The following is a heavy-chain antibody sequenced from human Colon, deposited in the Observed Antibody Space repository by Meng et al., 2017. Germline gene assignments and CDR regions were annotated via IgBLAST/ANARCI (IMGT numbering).Heavy chain of an antibody. CDR3: AKDAAVGGTLGVIDI. D-gene: IGHD2-15*01. Sequence: QVQLVESGGAVHQPGRSLSIACAASGFTFSSDAMHWVRQAPGKGLEWVAVISYHGRNNYYADSVKGRFTISRDNSENTLYLQMNSLRVEDTAMYHCAKDAAVGGTLGVIDIWGQGTMVTVSS. J-gene: IGHJ3*02. CDR2: ISYHGRNN. CDR1: GFTFSSDA. V-gene: IGHV3-30*04.